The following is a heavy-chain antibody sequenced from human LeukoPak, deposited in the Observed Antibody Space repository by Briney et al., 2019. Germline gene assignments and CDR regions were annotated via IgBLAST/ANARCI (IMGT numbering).Heavy chain of an antibody. V-gene: IGHV1-2*02. CDR2: INPNSGGT. Sequence: ASVKVSCKASGYTFTGYYMHWVRQAPGQGLEWMGWINPNSGGTNYAQKFQGRVTMTRDTSISTAYMELSRLRSDDTAVYYCARDWACCGGDCGPAYYGMDVWGQGTTVTVSS. CDR1: GYTFTGYY. J-gene: IGHJ6*02. D-gene: IGHD2-21*02. CDR3: ARDWACCGGDCGPAYYGMDV.